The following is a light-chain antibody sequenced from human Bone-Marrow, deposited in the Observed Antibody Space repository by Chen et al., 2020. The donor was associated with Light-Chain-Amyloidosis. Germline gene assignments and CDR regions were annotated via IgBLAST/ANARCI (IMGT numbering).Light chain of an antibody. V-gene: IGKV2-30*01. J-gene: IGKJ1*01. CDR3: MQGTHWLWT. Sequence: DVVMTQSPLSLPVTLGQSASISCRSSQSLVDSDGNTYLNWFHQRPGQSPRRLIYQVSHRDSGVPDRFSGSGSGTDYSLTISRVEAEDVGVYYCMQGTHWLWTFGQGTKVEIK. CDR1: QSLVDSDGNTY. CDR2: QVS.